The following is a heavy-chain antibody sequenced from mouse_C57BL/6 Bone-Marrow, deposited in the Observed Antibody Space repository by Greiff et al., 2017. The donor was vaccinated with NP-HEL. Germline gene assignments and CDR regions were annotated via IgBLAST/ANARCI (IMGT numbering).Heavy chain of an antibody. CDR1: GFTFTDYY. D-gene: IGHD2-3*01. CDR3: ARPDGSRYFDV. Sequence: EVQRVESGGGLVQPGGSLSLSCAASGFTFTDYYMSWVRQPPGKALEWLGFIRNKANGYTTEYSASVKGRFTISRDNSQSILYLQMNALRAEDSATYYCARPDGSRYFDVWGTGTTVTVSS. CDR2: IRNKANGYTT. V-gene: IGHV7-3*01. J-gene: IGHJ1*03.